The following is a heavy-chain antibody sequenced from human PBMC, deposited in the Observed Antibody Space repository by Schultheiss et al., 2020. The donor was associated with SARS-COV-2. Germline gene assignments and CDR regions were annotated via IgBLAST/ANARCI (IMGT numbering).Heavy chain of an antibody. CDR2: ISSSSSTI. Sequence: GGSLRLSCAASGFTFSSYSMNWVRQAPGKGLEWVSYISSSSSTIYYADSVKGRFTISRDNAKNSLYLQMNSLRAEDTAVYYCARVPSSGYYVYYYGMDVWGQGTTVTGSS. J-gene: IGHJ6*02. V-gene: IGHV3-48*04. CDR1: GFTFSSYS. D-gene: IGHD3-22*01. CDR3: ARVPSSGYYVYYYGMDV.